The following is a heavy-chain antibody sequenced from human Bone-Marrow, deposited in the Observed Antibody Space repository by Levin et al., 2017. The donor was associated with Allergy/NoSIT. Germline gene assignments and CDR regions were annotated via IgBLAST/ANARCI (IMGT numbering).Heavy chain of an antibody. D-gene: IGHD2-2*01. J-gene: IGHJ6*02. CDR2: INHSGST. CDR1: GGSFSGYY. Sequence: SETLSLTCAVYGGSFSGYYWSWIRQPPGKGLEWIGEINHSGSTNYNPSLKSRVTISVDTSKNQFSLKLSSVTAADTAVYYCARLFRNGYQLLSPVFYYGMDVWGQGTTVTVSS. V-gene: IGHV4-34*01. CDR3: ARLFRNGYQLLSPVFYYGMDV.